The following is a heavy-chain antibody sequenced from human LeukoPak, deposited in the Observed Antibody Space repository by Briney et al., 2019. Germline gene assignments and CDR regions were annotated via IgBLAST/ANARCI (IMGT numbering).Heavy chain of an antibody. CDR3: AKDRNAWPTNFDS. CDR1: GFSFSSYA. CDR2: LTGAGGTT. V-gene: IGHV3-23*01. J-gene: IGHJ4*02. D-gene: IGHD5-24*01. Sequence: GGSLRLSCAASGFSFSSYAMSWVRQAPGRGLEWVSALTGAGGTTYYADSVRGRFTVSRDNSKKTMYLQMESLRAEDTAIYYCAKDRNAWPTNFDSWGQGTLVTVSA.